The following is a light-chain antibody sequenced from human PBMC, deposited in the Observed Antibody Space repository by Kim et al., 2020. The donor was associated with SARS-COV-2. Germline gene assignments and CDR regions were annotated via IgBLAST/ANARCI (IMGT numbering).Light chain of an antibody. CDR1: QGIRSW. J-gene: IGKJ4*01. CDR2: AAS. V-gene: IGKV1D-12*01. Sequence: AGVGDRVTITCRASQGIRSWLAWYQQKPGKAPKLLIYAASSLEGGVPSRFSGSGSETDFTLTIDNLQPEDFATYYCQKTNTFPLTFGGGTKVDIK. CDR3: QKTNTFPLT.